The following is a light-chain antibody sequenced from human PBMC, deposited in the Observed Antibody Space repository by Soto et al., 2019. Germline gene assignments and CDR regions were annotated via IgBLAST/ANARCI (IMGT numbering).Light chain of an antibody. J-gene: IGLJ1*01. CDR3: CSYAGGYTHYV. V-gene: IGLV2-11*01. CDR2: DVS. Sequence: QSVLTQPPSVSGSPGQSVTISCTGTSSDVGGFNYVSWYQHHPGKAPKLMIYDVSKRPSGVPDRFSGSKSGNTASLTISGLQAEDEADYYCCSYAGGYTHYVFATG. CDR1: SSDVGGFNY.